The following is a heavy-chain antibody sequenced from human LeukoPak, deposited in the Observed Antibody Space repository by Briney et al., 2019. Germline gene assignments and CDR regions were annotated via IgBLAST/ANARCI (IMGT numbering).Heavy chain of an antibody. Sequence: GASVKVSCKVSGYTLTELSMHWVRQAPGKGLEWMGGFDPEDGETIYAQKFQGRVTMTEDTSIDTAYMELSSLRSEDTAVYYCATDWQVAAGCFDYWGQGTLVTVSS. CDR3: ATDWQVAAGCFDY. CDR1: GYTLTELS. J-gene: IGHJ4*02. V-gene: IGHV1-24*01. CDR2: FDPEDGET. D-gene: IGHD6-13*01.